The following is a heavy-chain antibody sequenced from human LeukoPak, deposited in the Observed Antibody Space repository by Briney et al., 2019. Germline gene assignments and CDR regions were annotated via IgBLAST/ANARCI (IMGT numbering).Heavy chain of an antibody. J-gene: IGHJ4*02. CDR1: GFTLSTNY. D-gene: IGHD6-19*01. CDR3: ARDGSSGWPHDY. Sequence: GGSLRLSCLASGFTLSTNYMSWVRQAPGKGPEWLSVLYRGGTTYYAGSVKGRFTISRDDSKNTLYLQMNSLRAEDTAVCYCARDGSSGWPHDYWGQGTLVTVSS. CDR2: LYRGGTT. V-gene: IGHV3-66*01.